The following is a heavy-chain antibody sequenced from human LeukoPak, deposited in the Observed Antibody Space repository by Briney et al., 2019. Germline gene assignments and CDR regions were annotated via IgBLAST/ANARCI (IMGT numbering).Heavy chain of an antibody. CDR1: GGSISSYY. J-gene: IGHJ4*02. V-gene: IGHV4-59*01. CDR2: IYYSGST. CDR3: ARARRWLQSGVDY. Sequence: SETLSLTCTVSGGSISSYYWSWIRQPPGKGLEGIGYIYYSGSTNYNPSLKSRVTISVDTSKNQFSLKLSSVTAADTAVYYCARARRWLQSGVDYWGQGTLVTVSS. D-gene: IGHD5-24*01.